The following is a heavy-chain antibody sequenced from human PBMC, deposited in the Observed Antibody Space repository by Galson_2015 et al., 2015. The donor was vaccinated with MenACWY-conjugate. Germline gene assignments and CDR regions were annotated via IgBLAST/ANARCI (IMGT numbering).Heavy chain of an antibody. CDR2: TYYRTKWYN. V-gene: IGHV6-1*01. Sequence: CAISGDSVSSHSAAWNWIRQSPSRGLEWLGRTYYRTKWYNDYAVSVKSRITINPDTSKNQFSLQLNSVTPEDTAVYYCARDMDGTGATSDYWGQGTLVTGSS. CDR1: GDSVSSHSAA. J-gene: IGHJ4*02. CDR3: ARDMDGTGATSDY. D-gene: IGHD3-10*01.